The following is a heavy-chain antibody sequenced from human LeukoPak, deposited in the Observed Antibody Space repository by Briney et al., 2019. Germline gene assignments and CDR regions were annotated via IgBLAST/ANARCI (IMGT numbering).Heavy chain of an antibody. J-gene: IGHJ4*02. V-gene: IGHV3-33*01. Sequence: GGSLRLSCAASGFTFSSYGMHWVRQAPGKGLEWVAVIWYDGSNKYYADSVKGRFTISRDNSKNTLYLQMNSLRAEDTAVYYCATNYIAGAWDYWGQGTLVTVSS. CDR2: IWYDGSNK. CDR1: GFTFSSYG. CDR3: ATNYIAGAWDY. D-gene: IGHD6-13*01.